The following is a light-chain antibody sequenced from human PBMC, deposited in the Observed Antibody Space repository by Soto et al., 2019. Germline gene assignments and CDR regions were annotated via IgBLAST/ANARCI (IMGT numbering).Light chain of an antibody. CDR2: GAS. V-gene: IGKV3-20*01. CDR3: QQYGSSPST. J-gene: IGKJ1*01. Sequence: EIVLTQSPGTLSLSPGERATLSCRASQSVSSNYLAWFQQKPGQAPRVLIYGASGRATGIPDRFSGSGSGTDFTLTISRLEPEDFAVYYCQQYGSSPSTFAQGTKV. CDR1: QSVSSNY.